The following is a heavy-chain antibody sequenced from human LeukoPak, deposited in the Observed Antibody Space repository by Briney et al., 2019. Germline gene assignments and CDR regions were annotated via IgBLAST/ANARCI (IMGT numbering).Heavy chain of an antibody. J-gene: IGHJ4*02. CDR3: AKGLLLWFGELSY. D-gene: IGHD3-10*01. Sequence: GGSLRLSCAASGFTFSSYGMHWVRQAPGKGLEWVAVIWYDGSKKNHADSVKGRFTISRENSENTLYLQMNSLRAEDTAVYYCAKGLLLWFGELSYWGQGTLVTVSS. CDR1: GFTFSSYG. V-gene: IGHV3-33*06. CDR2: IWYDGSKK.